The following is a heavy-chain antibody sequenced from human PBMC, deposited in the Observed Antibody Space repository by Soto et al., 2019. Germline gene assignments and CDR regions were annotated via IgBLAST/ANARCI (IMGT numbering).Heavy chain of an antibody. CDR1: GFTFSSYA. V-gene: IGHV3-30-3*01. D-gene: IGHD5-12*01. J-gene: IGHJ4*02. Sequence: QVQLVESGGGVVQPGRSLRLSCAASGFTFSSYAMHWVRQAPGKGLEWVAVTSFDGSSKYYADSVTGRFSISRDNSKNTLYLQINSLRPEDTAVYYCARTVGGYNFQTMDNWGQGSLVTVSS. CDR2: TSFDGSSK. CDR3: ARTVGGYNFQTMDN.